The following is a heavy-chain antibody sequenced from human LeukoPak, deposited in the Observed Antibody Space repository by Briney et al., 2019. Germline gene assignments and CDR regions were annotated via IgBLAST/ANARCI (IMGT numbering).Heavy chain of an antibody. CDR2: ISTYNANT. V-gene: IGHV1-18*01. CDR3: ARAYGGDSELDY. Sequence: ASVKVSCKASGYIFTSYGISWVRQAPGQGLEWMGWISTYNANTNYAQKLQGRVTMTTDTSTGTVYMELRSLRSDDTAVYYCARAYGGDSELDYWGQGTLVTVSS. D-gene: IGHD4-23*01. J-gene: IGHJ4*02. CDR1: GYIFTSYG.